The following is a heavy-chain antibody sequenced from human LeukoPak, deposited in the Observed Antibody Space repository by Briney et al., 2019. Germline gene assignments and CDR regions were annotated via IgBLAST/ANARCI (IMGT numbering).Heavy chain of an antibody. D-gene: IGHD3-22*01. CDR3: ARGDLYYYDSSGYLGPKGYYGMDV. V-gene: IGHV3-11*04. CDR1: GFTFSDYY. CDR2: ISSSGSTI. Sequence: PGGSLRLSCAASGFTFSDYYMSWIRQAPGKGLEWVSYISSSGSTIYYADSVKGRFTISRDNAKNSLYLQMNSLRAEDTAVYYCARGDLYYYDSSGYLGPKGYYGMDVWGQGTTVTVSS. J-gene: IGHJ6*02.